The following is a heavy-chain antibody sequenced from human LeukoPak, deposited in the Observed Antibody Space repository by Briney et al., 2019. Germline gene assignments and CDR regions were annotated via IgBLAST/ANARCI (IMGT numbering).Heavy chain of an antibody. CDR1: GFTFSVYA. CDR2: ITVGGTT. CDR3: AKHRGDAYNALDY. V-gene: IGHV3-23*01. D-gene: IGHD5-24*01. J-gene: IGHJ4*02. Sequence: GGPLRLSCAASGFTFSVYAMTWVRQAPGKGLEWVSVITVGGTTYYLDSVKGRFTISRDNSKNTLYLQMNSLRSEDTAVYYCAKHRGDAYNALDYWGQGTLVTVSS.